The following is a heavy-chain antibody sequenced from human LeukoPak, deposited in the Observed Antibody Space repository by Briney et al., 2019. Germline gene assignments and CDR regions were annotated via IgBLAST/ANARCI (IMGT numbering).Heavy chain of an antibody. J-gene: IGHJ5*02. CDR3: GRGNKSFDP. CDR2: INPDTEDS. V-gene: IGHV1-2*02. CDR1: GFDFRDYF. Sequence: ASVKVSCKASGFDFRDYFIHWVRQAPGEGLEWMGSINPDTEDSKIAQQFQGRVTMTKDTSTNAAYMELNKLTSDDTAVYYCGRGNKSFDPWGQGTLVTVSS.